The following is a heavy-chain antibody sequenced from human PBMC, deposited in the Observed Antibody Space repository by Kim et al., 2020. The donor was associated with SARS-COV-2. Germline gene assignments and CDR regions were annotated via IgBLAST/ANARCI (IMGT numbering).Heavy chain of an antibody. CDR3: ARDSERAIRPLRFSPDYYYYYGMDV. Sequence: GGSLRLSCAASGFTFSSYSMNWVRQAPGKGLEWVSSISSSSSYIYYADSVKGRFTISRDNAKNSLYLQMNSLRAEDTAVYYCARDSERAIRPLRFSPDYYYYYGMDVWGQGTTVTVSS. V-gene: IGHV3-21*01. D-gene: IGHD2-2*02. CDR1: GFTFSSYS. J-gene: IGHJ6*02. CDR2: ISSSSSYI.